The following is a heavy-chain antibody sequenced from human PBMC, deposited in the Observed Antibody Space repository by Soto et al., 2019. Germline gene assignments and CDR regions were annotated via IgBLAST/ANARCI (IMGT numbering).Heavy chain of an antibody. V-gene: IGHV4-59*01. Sequence: SETLSLACSVSGGSISSYYWSWIRQPPGKGLEWIGYIYYSGSTNYNPSLKSRVTMSVDTSKNQFSLKLSSVTAADTAVYYCARGKVVLVPAAINYGMDVWGKGTSVTVSS. J-gene: IGHJ6*04. CDR1: GGSISSYY. CDR3: ARGKVVLVPAAINYGMDV. CDR2: IYYSGST. D-gene: IGHD2-2*01.